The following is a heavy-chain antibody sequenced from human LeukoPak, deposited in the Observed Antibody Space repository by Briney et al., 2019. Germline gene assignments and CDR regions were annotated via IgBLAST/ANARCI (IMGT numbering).Heavy chain of an antibody. V-gene: IGHV1-2*02. CDR1: GYTFTGYY. J-gene: IGHJ4*02. Sequence: ASVKVSCKASGYTFTGYYMHLVRQAPGQGLEWMGWINPNSGGTNYAQKFQGRVTMTRDTSISTAYMELSRLRSDDTAVYYCARTEDTMVRGVIITLLDYWGQGTLVTVSS. D-gene: IGHD3-10*01. CDR3: ARTEDTMVRGVIITLLDY. CDR2: INPNSGGT.